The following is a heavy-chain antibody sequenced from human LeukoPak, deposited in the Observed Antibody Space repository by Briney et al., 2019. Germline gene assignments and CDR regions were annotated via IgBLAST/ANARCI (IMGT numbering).Heavy chain of an antibody. CDR1: GESFSGYY. CDR3: ARGLAFGVAAAFDI. CDR2: INHSGST. D-gene: IGHD3-3*01. J-gene: IGHJ3*02. Sequence: SETLSLTCAVSGESFSGYYWSWIRQPPGKGLEWIGEINHSGSTNYNPSPKSRVTISVDTSKNQFSLRLSSVTAADTAVYYCARGLAFGVAAAFDIWGQGTMVTVSS. V-gene: IGHV4-34*01.